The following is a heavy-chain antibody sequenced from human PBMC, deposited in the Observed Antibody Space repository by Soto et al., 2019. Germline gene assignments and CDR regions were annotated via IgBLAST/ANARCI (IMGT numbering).Heavy chain of an antibody. Sequence: QTLSLTCAISGDSVSRNSAAWHWIRQSPSRGLEWLGRTYYRSKWYNDYAVSVKSRISINPDTSKNQFSLQLNSVTPEDTAVYYCARAPGGIDAFDIWGQGTMVTVSS. V-gene: IGHV6-1*01. CDR1: GDSVSRNSAA. D-gene: IGHD3-16*01. CDR3: ARAPGGIDAFDI. J-gene: IGHJ3*02. CDR2: TYYRSKWYN.